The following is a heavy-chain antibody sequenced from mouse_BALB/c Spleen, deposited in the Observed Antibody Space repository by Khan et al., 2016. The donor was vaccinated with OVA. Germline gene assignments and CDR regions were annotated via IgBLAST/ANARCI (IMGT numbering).Heavy chain of an antibody. D-gene: IGHD2-4*01. J-gene: IGHJ2*01. CDR1: GYSITSDYA. V-gene: IGHV3-2*02. CDR2: ISYSGST. Sequence: EVKLLESGPGLVKPSQSLSPTCTVTGYSITSDYAWNWIRQFPGNKLEWMGFISYSGSTSYNPSLKSRISITRDTSKNQFFLQLNSVTTEDTATYYCARWDYDAPNDWGQGTTLTVSS. CDR3: ARWDYDAPND.